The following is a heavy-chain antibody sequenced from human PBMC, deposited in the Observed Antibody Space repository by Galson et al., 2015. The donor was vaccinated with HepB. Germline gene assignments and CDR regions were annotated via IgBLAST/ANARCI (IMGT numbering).Heavy chain of an antibody. D-gene: IGHD3-3*01. CDR3: ARDPTRWYYDFWSGYSTAFDY. CDR1: GFTFSSYW. Sequence: SLRLSCAASGFTFSSYWMSWVRQAPGKGLEWVANIKQDGSEKYYVDSVKGRFTISRDNAKNSLYLQMNSLRAEDTAVYYCARDPTRWYYDFWSGYSTAFDYWGQGTLVTVSS. J-gene: IGHJ4*02. CDR2: IKQDGSEK. V-gene: IGHV3-7*03.